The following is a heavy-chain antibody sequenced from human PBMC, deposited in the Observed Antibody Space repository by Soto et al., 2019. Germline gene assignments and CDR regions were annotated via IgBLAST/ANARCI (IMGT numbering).Heavy chain of an antibody. CDR3: ATSYSSGWYGSDY. J-gene: IGHJ4*02. CDR1: GFTVSTNY. Sequence: EVQLVESGGGLIQPGGSLRLSCAASGFTVSTNYMTWVRQAPGKGLEWVSIIYSDGSTYYADSVKGRFTISRDKSKNMVYLQMNSLRAEDTAVYYCATSYSSGWYGSDYWGQGTLVTVSS. D-gene: IGHD6-19*01. V-gene: IGHV3-53*01. CDR2: IYSDGST.